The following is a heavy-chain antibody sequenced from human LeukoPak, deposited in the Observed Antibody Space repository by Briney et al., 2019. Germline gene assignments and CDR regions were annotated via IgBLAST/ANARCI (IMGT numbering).Heavy chain of an antibody. CDR1: GGSISSGGYS. V-gene: IGHV4-30-2*01. J-gene: IGHJ4*02. CDR3: AREDRICSGGSCYSGGVDY. D-gene: IGHD2-15*01. Sequence: SQTLSLTCAVSGGSISSGGYSWSWIRQPPGKGLEWIGYIYHSGSTYYNPSLKSRVTISVDRSKNQFSLKLSSVTAADTAVYYCAREDRICSGGSCYSGGVDYWGRGTLVTVSS. CDR2: IYHSGST.